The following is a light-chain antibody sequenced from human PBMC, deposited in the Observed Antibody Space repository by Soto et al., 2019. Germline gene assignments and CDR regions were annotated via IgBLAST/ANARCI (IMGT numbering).Light chain of an antibody. CDR3: QSYDNSLSHVV. CDR2: GDH. Sequence: QSVLTQPPSVSGAPGQRVTIPCTGSSSNIGSFDDVHWYQQLPGTVPKLLVYGDHNRTSGVPDRFSGSKSGTSASLAITGLQPEDDADYDCQSYDNSLSHVVFGGGTTLTVL. V-gene: IGLV1-40*01. CDR1: SSNIGSFDD. J-gene: IGLJ2*01.